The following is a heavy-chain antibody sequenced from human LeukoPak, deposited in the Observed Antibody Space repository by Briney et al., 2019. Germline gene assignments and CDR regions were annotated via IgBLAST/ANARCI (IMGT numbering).Heavy chain of an antibody. CDR2: ISGSGGST. D-gene: IGHD1-26*01. J-gene: IGHJ4*02. V-gene: IGHV3-23*01. CDR1: GFPFSSYA. CDR3: AKGPRYSGSYPPDY. Sequence: GGPLRLSCAASGFPFSSYAMSWVRQAPGKGLEWVSAISGSGGSTYYADSVRGRFPISRDNSKNTLYLQMNSLRAEDTAVYYCAKGPRYSGSYPPDYWGQGTLVTVSS.